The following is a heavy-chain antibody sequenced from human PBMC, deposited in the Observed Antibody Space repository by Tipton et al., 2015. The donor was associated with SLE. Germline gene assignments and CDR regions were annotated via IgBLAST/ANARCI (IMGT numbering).Heavy chain of an antibody. Sequence: SLRLSCAASGFTFSSYAMSWVRQAPGKGLEGVSGISGSGGSTYYADSVKGRFTISRDNSKDTLYLQMNSLRAEDTAVYYCAKDPGSITAHFQHWGQGTLVTVSS. CDR1: GFTFSSYA. CDR2: ISGSGGST. CDR3: AKDPGSITAHFQH. V-gene: IGHV3-23*01. J-gene: IGHJ1*01.